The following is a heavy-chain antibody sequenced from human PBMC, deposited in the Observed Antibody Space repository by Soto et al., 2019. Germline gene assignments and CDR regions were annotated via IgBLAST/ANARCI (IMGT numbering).Heavy chain of an antibody. Sequence: SGPYAGEPAQTLTLTCAFSGFSLTSSGMGVAWIRQPPGKALEWLALIYWDDDKRYSPSLKDRLAVSKDTSRNQVVLTITNVDPVDTATYFCAHAGDYDLLTFDHWGPGTLVTVSS. J-gene: IGHJ4*02. D-gene: IGHD4-17*01. CDR1: GFSLTSSGMG. CDR3: AHAGDYDLLTFDH. V-gene: IGHV2-5*02. CDR2: IYWDDDK.